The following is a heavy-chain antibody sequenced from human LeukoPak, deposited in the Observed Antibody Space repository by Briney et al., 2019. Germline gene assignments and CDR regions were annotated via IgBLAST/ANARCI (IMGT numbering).Heavy chain of an antibody. D-gene: IGHD2-2*02. CDR3: ARGGCSSTSCYKAALDY. CDR1: GYTFTSYY. V-gene: IGHV1-46*01. Sequence: GASVKVSCKASGYTFTSYYMHWVRQAPGQGLEWMGIINPSGGSTSYAQKFQGRVTMTRDTSTSTVYMELSSLRSEDTAVYYYARGGCSSTSCYKAALDYWGQGTLVTVSS. CDR2: INPSGGST. J-gene: IGHJ4*02.